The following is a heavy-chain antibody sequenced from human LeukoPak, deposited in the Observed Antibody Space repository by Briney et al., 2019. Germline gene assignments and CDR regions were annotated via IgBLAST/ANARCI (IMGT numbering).Heavy chain of an antibody. Sequence: PGGSLRLSCAASGFTFSSYWMSWVRQAPGKGLEWVANIKQDGSEKYYVDSVKGRFTISRDNAKNSLYPQMNSLRAEDTAVYYCAREYSGSYGYYYYYYMDVWGKGTTVTVSS. CDR3: AREYSGSYGYYYYYYMDV. CDR1: GFTFSSYW. V-gene: IGHV3-7*01. D-gene: IGHD1-26*01. J-gene: IGHJ6*03. CDR2: IKQDGSEK.